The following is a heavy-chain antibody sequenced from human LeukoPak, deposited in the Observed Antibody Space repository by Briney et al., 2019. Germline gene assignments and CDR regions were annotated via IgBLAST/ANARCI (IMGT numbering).Heavy chain of an antibody. J-gene: IGHJ6*03. Sequence: GGSLRLSCAASGFTLSSYSMNWVRQAPGKGLEWVSSISSSSIYIYYADSVKGRFTISRDNAKNSLFLQMNSLRAEDTAAYYCARSELGYNYYYMDVWGKGTTVTVSS. V-gene: IGHV3-21*01. CDR1: GFTLSSYS. CDR3: ARSELGYNYYYMDV. D-gene: IGHD7-27*01. CDR2: ISSSSIYI.